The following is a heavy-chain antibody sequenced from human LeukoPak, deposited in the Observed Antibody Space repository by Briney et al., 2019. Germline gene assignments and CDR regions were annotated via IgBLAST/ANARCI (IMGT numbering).Heavy chain of an antibody. CDR2: IVPILGIA. D-gene: IGHD6-13*01. CDR3: ATVDSSSSN. CDR1: GGTFSSYT. Sequence: ASVKVSCKASGGTFSSYTISWVRQAPGQGLEWMGRIVPILGIANYAQKFQGRVTITADKSTSAAYMELSSLRSEDTAVYYCATVDSSSSNWGQGTLVTVSS. J-gene: IGHJ4*02. V-gene: IGHV1-69*02.